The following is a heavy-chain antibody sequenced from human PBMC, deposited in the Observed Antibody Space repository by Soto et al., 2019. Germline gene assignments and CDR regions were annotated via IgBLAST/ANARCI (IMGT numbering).Heavy chain of an antibody. J-gene: IGHJ6*02. Sequence: GESLKISCKGSGYSFTSYWIGWVRQMPGKGLEWMGRIDPYDSYTNYSPSFQGHVTISVDKSISTAYLQWSSLKASDTAMYYCARPPLSGFAKYDMDVWGQGTTVTVSS. CDR3: ARPPLSGFAKYDMDV. D-gene: IGHD3-10*01. V-gene: IGHV5-10-1*01. CDR2: IDPYDSYT. CDR1: GYSFTSYW.